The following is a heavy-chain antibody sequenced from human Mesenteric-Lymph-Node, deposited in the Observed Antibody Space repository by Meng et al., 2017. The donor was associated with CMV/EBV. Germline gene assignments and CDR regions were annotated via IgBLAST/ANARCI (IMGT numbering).Heavy chain of an antibody. CDR3: ARDAATVGTHPPDY. J-gene: IGHJ4*02. CDR1: GITFRSYA. D-gene: IGHD4-23*01. V-gene: IGHV3-30*03. CDR2: MSHDEIDE. Sequence: GESLKISCAASGITFRSYAMSWVRQAPGKGLEWVTVMSHDEIDEYYADSVKGRFTISRDNSKNTLYLHMNNLTAEDTALYYCARDAATVGTHPPDYWGQGTLVTVSS.